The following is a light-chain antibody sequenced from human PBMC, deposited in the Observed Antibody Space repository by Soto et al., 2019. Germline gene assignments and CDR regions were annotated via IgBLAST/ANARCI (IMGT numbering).Light chain of an antibody. V-gene: IGKV3-20*01. CDR3: QQYGSSPPIT. Sequence: EIVLTQSPGTLSLSPGERATLSCRASQSVSSSYLAWYLQKPGQAPRLLIYGASNRATGIPDRFSGSGSGTDFTLTINRLEPEDFAVYYCQQYGSSPPITFGQGTRLEI. CDR1: QSVSSSY. J-gene: IGKJ5*01. CDR2: GAS.